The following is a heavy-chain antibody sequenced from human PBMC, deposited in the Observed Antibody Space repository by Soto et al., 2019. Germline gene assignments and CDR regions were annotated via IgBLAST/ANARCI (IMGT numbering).Heavy chain of an antibody. CDR2: ISYHGSNK. CDR1: GFTFSSYG. D-gene: IGHD3-3*01. Sequence: QVQLVESGGGVVQPGRSLRLSCAASGFTFSSYGMHWVRQAPGKGLEWVAVISYHGSNKYYADSVKGRFTISRDNSKNTLYLQMNSLRAEDTAVYYCAKDENEYSGYDSWSGYAPFDYWGQGTLVTVSS. J-gene: IGHJ4*02. CDR3: AKDENEYSGYDSWSGYAPFDY. V-gene: IGHV3-30*18.